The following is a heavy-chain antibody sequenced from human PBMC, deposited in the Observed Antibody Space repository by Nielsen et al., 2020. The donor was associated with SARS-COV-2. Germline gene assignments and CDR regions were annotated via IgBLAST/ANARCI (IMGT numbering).Heavy chain of an antibody. Sequence: SVKVSCKASGYTFTGYYMHWVRQAPGQGLEWMGGIIPIFGTANYAQKFQGRVTITADESTSTAYMELSSLRAEDTAVYYCAKDLGNDYGDYGPDYWGQGTLVTVSS. D-gene: IGHD4-17*01. CDR1: GYTFTGYY. CDR2: IIPIFGTA. J-gene: IGHJ4*02. CDR3: AKDLGNDYGDYGPDY. V-gene: IGHV1-69*13.